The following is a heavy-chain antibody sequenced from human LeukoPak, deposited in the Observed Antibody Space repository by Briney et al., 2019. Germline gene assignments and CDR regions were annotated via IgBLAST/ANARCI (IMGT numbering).Heavy chain of an antibody. CDR2: INPNSGGT. CDR1: SYTFTSYG. D-gene: IGHD3-9*01. Sequence: GASVKVSCKASSYTFTSYGISWVRQAPGQGLEWMGWINPNSGGTNYAQKFQGRVTMTRDTSISTAYMELSRLRSDDTAVYYCAREGGDYDILTGYYPSLWFDPWGQGTLVTVSS. CDR3: AREGGDYDILTGYYPSLWFDP. J-gene: IGHJ5*02. V-gene: IGHV1-2*02.